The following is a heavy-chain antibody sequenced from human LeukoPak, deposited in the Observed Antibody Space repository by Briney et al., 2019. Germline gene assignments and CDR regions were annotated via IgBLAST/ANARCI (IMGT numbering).Heavy chain of an antibody. CDR1: GGSISSYY. V-gene: IGHV4-39*01. D-gene: IGHD2-21*01. CDR2: IYYSGST. Sequence: SETLSLTCTVSGGSISSYYWGWIRQPPGKGLEWIGSIYYSGSTYYNPSLKSRVTISVDTSKNQFSLKLSSVTAADTAVYYCARQYVVVVADPGDAFDIWGQGTMVTVSS. J-gene: IGHJ3*02. CDR3: ARQYVVVVADPGDAFDI.